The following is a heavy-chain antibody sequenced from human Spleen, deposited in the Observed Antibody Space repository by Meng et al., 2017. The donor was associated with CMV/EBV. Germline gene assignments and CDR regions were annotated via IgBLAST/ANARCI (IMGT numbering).Heavy chain of an antibody. CDR3: ARPRYCSGTSCSYFDS. D-gene: IGHD2-2*01. CDR1: YTLTAYD. V-gene: IGHV1-2*02. CDR2: INPNSGDT. J-gene: IGHJ4*02. Sequence: YTLTAYDIHWVRQTPREGLEWMGWINPNSGDTNYAQKFQGRVTMTRDTSVSTAYMELTRLRSDDTAVYYCARPRYCSGTSCSYFDSWGRGTLVTVSS.